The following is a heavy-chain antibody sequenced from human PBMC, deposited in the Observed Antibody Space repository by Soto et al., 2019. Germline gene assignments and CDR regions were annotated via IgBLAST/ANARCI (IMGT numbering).Heavy chain of an antibody. CDR1: GFTFSSYG. CDR3: ARELHWSYYYCGMDV. D-gene: IGHD3-3*01. J-gene: IGHJ6*02. CDR2: IWYDGSNK. Sequence: QVQLVESGGGVVQPGRSLRLSCAASGFTFSSYGMHWVRQAPGKGLEWVAVIWYDGSNKYYADSVKGRFTISRDNSKNPLYLQMNSLRAEDTAVYYCARELHWSYYYCGMDVWGQGTTVTVSS. V-gene: IGHV3-33*01.